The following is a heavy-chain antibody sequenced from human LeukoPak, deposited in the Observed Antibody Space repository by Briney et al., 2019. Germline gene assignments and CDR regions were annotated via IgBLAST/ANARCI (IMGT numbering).Heavy chain of an antibody. Sequence: SETLSLTCAVYGGSFSGYYWSWIRQPPGKGLEWIGEINHSGSTNYNPSLKGRVTISVDTSKNQFSLKLSSVTAADTAVYYCARGGIQLWFRRNWFDPWDQGTLVTVSS. J-gene: IGHJ5*02. V-gene: IGHV4-34*01. CDR1: GGSFSGYY. CDR3: ARGGIQLWFRRNWFDP. D-gene: IGHD5-18*01. CDR2: INHSGST.